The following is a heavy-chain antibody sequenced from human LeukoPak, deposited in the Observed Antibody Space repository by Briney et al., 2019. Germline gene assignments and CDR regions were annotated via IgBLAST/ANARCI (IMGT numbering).Heavy chain of an antibody. D-gene: IGHD6-19*01. Sequence: PGGSLRLSCAASGFIFENYAIHWVRQAPGRGLEWVSLVKGDGITTDYADSVKGRFSVSRDNSKNSLYLQMSSLKTEDTALYFCVRDTGSGWDFDYWGQGTLVTVSS. CDR2: VKGDGITT. CDR1: GFIFENYA. V-gene: IGHV3-43*02. J-gene: IGHJ4*02. CDR3: VRDTGSGWDFDY.